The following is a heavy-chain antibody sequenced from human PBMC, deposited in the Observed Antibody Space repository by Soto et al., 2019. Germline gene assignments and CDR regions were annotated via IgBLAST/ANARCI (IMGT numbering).Heavy chain of an antibody. V-gene: IGHV3-23*01. CDR2: ISGGGDAT. J-gene: IGHJ2*01. Sequence: EVQLLESGGDSVQPGGSVRLSCAGSGFTFINYAMNWVRQAPGKGLEWVSTISGGGDATYFADSVRGRFTFSRDNSKNTVTLQWKSLGFDDTAGYYCAMKVVGSTSCTYDGYFDLWGRGTVVTVSS. CDR3: AMKVVGSTSCTYDGYFDL. D-gene: IGHD2-2*01. CDR1: GFTFINYA.